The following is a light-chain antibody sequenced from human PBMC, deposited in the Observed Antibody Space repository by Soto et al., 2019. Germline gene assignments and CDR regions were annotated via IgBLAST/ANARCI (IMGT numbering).Light chain of an antibody. J-gene: IGLJ2*01. CDR1: SSDVGGYNY. V-gene: IGLV2-8*01. CDR3: SSYAGSNPVV. Sequence: QSALTQPPSASGSPGQSVTISCTGTSSDVGGYNYVSWYQQHPGKAPKLMIYEVSKRPSGVPDRFSGSKSGNTASLTVSGLQAEVEADYYCSSYAGSNPVVFGGGTKVTVL. CDR2: EVS.